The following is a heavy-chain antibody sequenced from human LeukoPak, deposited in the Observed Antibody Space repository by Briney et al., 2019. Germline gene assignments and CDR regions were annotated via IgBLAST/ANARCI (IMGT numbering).Heavy chain of an antibody. Sequence: GGSLRLSCAASVFTFSIHWMSWVRQAPGKRLEWGANINQDAGEKYYVDSVKGRFTISRDNAKNSLYLQMNSLRVEDTAVYYCVRVGSSSGIHEYWGQGTLVTVSS. CDR2: INQDAGEK. D-gene: IGHD6-6*01. CDR1: VFTFSIHW. CDR3: VRVGSSSGIHEY. V-gene: IGHV3-7*01. J-gene: IGHJ4*02.